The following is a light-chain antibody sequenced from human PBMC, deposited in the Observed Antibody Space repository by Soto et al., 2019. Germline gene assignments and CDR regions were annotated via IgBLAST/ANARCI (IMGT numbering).Light chain of an antibody. CDR2: DAS. CDR3: QQFDTYPLP. Sequence: AIQLTQSPSSLSASVGDRVTITCRASQGVSSAFAWYQQKPGKVPKLLIYDASSLQSGVPSRFSGSQSGTDFTLTISSLQPEDFATYCCQQFDTYPLPFGQGTRRE. CDR1: QGVSSA. J-gene: IGKJ5*01. V-gene: IGKV1-13*02.